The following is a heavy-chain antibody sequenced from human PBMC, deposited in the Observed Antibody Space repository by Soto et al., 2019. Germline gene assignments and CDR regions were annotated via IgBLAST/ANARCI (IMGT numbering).Heavy chain of an antibody. CDR2: IYYSGST. CDR3: ARVGHYYDSSGYGPGMDV. Sequence: SEILSLTCTVSGDSISSYYWNWIRQPPGKGLEWIGYIYYSGSTNYNPSLKSRVTISVDTSKNQFSLKLSSVTAADTAVYYCARVGHYYDSSGYGPGMDVWGQGTTVTVSS. D-gene: IGHD3-22*01. CDR1: GDSISSYY. V-gene: IGHV4-59*01. J-gene: IGHJ6*02.